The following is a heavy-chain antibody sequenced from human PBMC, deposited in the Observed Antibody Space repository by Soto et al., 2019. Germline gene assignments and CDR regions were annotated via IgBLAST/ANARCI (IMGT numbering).Heavy chain of an antibody. CDR2: TSNSGST. CDR1: GGSITSSGYY. J-gene: IGHJ4*02. CDR3: ARGGGSTKVDY. D-gene: IGHD3-16*01. V-gene: IGHV4-31*03. Sequence: QVQLQESGPGLVKPSQTLSLTCTVSGGSITSSGYYWSWIRQHPGEGLEWIGFTSNSGSTSYNPALKSRVTISVDPSSNQFSLNLKSVTAADTAVYYCARGGGSTKVDYWGQGTRVTVSP.